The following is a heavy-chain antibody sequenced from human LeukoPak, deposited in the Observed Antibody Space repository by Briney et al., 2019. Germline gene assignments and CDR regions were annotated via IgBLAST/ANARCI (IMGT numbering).Heavy chain of an antibody. V-gene: IGHV4-59*12. CDR2: IHNSATT. Sequence: SETLSLTCTVSGGSLSSYFWSWIRQPPGKGLERIGYIHNSATTNCNPSLKSRVTISLDTAKNQFSLKLSSVTAADTAVYYCARDRGTWNDDGFDYWGQGTLVTVSS. D-gene: IGHD1-1*01. CDR1: GGSLSSYF. CDR3: ARDRGTWNDDGFDY. J-gene: IGHJ4*02.